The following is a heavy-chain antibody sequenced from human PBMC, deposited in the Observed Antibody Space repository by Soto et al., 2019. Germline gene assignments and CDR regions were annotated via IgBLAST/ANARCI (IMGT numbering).Heavy chain of an antibody. CDR2: IMPNFGTA. V-gene: IGHV1-69*12. J-gene: IGHJ6*02. Sequence: QVQLEQSGFEVKKPGSSVKVSCRASGGTFSRYAISWVRQAPGQGLEWMGGIMPNFGTANYAQKFQDRVTITEDEYTSTAYMNLCSLRSEDTTVYYCAGVSYYYGSGNLYGIDVWGQGTTVTVSS. CDR3: AGVSYYYGSGNLYGIDV. D-gene: IGHD3-10*01. CDR1: GGTFSRYA.